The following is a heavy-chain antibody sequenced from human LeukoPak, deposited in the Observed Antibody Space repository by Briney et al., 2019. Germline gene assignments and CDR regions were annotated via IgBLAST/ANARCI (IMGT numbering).Heavy chain of an antibody. CDR2: IYYSGGT. D-gene: IGHD4-17*01. CDR3: ARTPGVTTSD. CDR1: GGSISSYY. V-gene: IGHV4-59*01. Sequence: SETLSLTCTVSGGSISSYYWSWIRQPPGKGLEWIGYIYYSGGTNYNPSLKSRVTKSVDTSKNQFSLKLSSVTAADTAVYYCARTPGVTTSDWGQGTLVTSPQ. J-gene: IGHJ4*02.